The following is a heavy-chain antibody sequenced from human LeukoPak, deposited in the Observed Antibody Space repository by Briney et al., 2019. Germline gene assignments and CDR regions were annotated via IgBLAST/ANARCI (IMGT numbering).Heavy chain of an antibody. CDR2: ITSDSSYV. CDR1: GFTFSRYW. D-gene: IGHD6-13*01. CDR3: ARGGSSWPLPFDY. Sequence: PGGSLRLSCAASGFTFSRYWMSWVRQAPGKGLEWVSSITSDSSYVFYADSVKGRFTISRDNAENPLFLQMNSLRAEDTAVYYCARGGSSWPLPFDYWGQGTLVTVSS. J-gene: IGHJ4*02. V-gene: IGHV3-21*01.